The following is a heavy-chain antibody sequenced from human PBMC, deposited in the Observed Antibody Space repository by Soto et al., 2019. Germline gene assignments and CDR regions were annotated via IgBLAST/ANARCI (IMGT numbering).Heavy chain of an antibody. CDR2: LSYEGSEE. V-gene: IGHV3-30*03. Sequence: LRLFSPACGFNFGVFGMHWGGQPPGKAMEWLSVLSYEGSEEYYADSGRGRFTISRDNSKTTLFLQRASMKVDETGVEYCALTRRSSRLEVARPGFEDGGEGTLVTVSS. D-gene: IGHD5-12*01. J-gene: IGHJ4*02. CDR3: ALTRRSSRLEVARPGFED. CDR1: GFNFGVFG.